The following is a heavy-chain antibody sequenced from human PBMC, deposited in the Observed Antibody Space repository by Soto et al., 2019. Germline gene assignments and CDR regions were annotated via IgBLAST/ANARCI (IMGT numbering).Heavy chain of an antibody. D-gene: IGHD4-17*01. CDR1: GGSISGYY. J-gene: IGHJ6*02. V-gene: IGHV4-59*01. CDR2: IYYSGST. Sequence: SETLSLTCTVSGGSISGYYWSWIRQPPGKGLEWIGYIYYSGSTNYNPSLKSRVTISVDTSKNQFSLKLSSVTAADTAVYYCARNYGGYYYGMDVWGQGTTVTVSS. CDR3: ARNYGGYYYGMDV.